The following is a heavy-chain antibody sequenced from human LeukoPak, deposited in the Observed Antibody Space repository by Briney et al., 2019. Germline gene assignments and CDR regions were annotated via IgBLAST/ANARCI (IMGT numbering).Heavy chain of an antibody. V-gene: IGHV3-9*03. CDR2: ISWNSGSI. CDR1: GFTFDDYA. D-gene: IGHD3-16*01. Sequence: QPGRSLRLSCAASGFTFDDYAMHWVRQAPGKGLEWVSGISWNSGSIGYADSVKGRFTISRDNAKNSLYLQMNSLRAEDMALYYCARATTGDDAFDIWGQGTMVTVSS. J-gene: IGHJ3*02. CDR3: ARATTGDDAFDI.